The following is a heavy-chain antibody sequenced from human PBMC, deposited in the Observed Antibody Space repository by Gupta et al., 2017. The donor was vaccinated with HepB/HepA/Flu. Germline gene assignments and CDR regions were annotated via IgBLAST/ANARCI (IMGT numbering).Heavy chain of an antibody. D-gene: IGHD1-26*01. V-gene: IGHV3-33*01. CDR3: ARDPGADAAIDH. Sequence: VRLVESGGGVVPPRRSLRLSCAASGFTLSAHSLPWIRQAPGKGLEWEAVIWHDGRRKANADSVKGPFTISRDNSRNTLALQMDSLRAEDTAVYYCARDPGADAAIDHWGQGTLVTVSS. J-gene: IGHJ5*02. CDR2: IWHDGRRK. CDR1: GFTLSAHS.